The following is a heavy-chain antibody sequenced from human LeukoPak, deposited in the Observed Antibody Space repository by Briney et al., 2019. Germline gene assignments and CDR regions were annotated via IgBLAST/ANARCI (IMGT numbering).Heavy chain of an antibody. Sequence: SETLSLTCTVSGGPISRSSYYWGWVRQPPGKGLEWIGSFYYSGSTYYNPSLKSRVTISVDTSKNQFSLKLSSVTAADTAVYYCARQTPQWLVSPSDYWGQGTLVTVSS. V-gene: IGHV4-39*01. D-gene: IGHD6-19*01. J-gene: IGHJ4*02. CDR3: ARQTPQWLVSPSDY. CDR2: FYYSGST. CDR1: GGPISRSSYY.